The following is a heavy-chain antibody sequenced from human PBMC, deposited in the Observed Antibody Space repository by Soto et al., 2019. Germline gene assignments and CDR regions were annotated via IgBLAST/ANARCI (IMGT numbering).Heavy chain of an antibody. J-gene: IGHJ3*02. Sequence: QVQLQESGPGLVKPSGTLSLACGVSGGSISSTDWWSWVRQPPGKGLEWIGEIYHSGSTNYNPSLKIRVTISVDKSKNQFPLKLSSVTSADTAVYFCARVRAVTVGVFDIWGQGTMVTVSS. V-gene: IGHV4-4*02. D-gene: IGHD2-21*02. CDR1: GGSISSTDW. CDR2: IYHSGST. CDR3: ARVRAVTVGVFDI.